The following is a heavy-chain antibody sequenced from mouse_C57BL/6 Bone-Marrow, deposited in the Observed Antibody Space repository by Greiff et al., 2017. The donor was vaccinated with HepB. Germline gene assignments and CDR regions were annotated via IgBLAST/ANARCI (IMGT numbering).Heavy chain of an antibody. J-gene: IGHJ4*01. CDR3: ARGDYYGSSLYYYAMDY. Sequence: VHLVESGPGLVAPSQSLSITCTVSGFSLTSYAISWVRQPPGKGLEWLGVIWTGGGTNYNSALKSRLSISKDNSKSQVFLKMNSLQTDDTARYYCARGDYYGSSLYYYAMDYWGQGTSVTVSS. V-gene: IGHV2-9-1*01. CDR2: IWTGGGT. D-gene: IGHD1-1*01. CDR1: GFSLTSYA.